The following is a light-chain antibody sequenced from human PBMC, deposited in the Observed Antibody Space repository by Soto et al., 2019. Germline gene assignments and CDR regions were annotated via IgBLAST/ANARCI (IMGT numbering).Light chain of an antibody. CDR2: GAS. Sequence: EIVLTQSPGSLSLSPGERGTLSCRASQSVDSSFFAWYQQKPDQAPRLLIYGASNRATGIPDTFSGSGSGTVFALTISRLEPEDFAVYYCQQYVSSVTFGQGTTVEIK. J-gene: IGKJ1*01. CDR3: QQYVSSVT. V-gene: IGKV3-20*01. CDR1: QSVDSSF.